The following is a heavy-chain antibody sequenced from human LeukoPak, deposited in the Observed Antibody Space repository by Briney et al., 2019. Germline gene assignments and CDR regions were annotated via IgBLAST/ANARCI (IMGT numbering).Heavy chain of an antibody. Sequence: GVSLRLSCAASGLTFSSYAMSWVRQAPGKGLEWVSAISGSGGSTYYADSVKGRFTISRDNSKNTLYLQMNSLRAEDTAVYYCATIAIGAFTQDYWGQGTLVTVSS. CDR2: ISGSGGST. V-gene: IGHV3-23*01. CDR1: GLTFSSYA. CDR3: ATIAIGAFTQDY. D-gene: IGHD3-16*01. J-gene: IGHJ4*02.